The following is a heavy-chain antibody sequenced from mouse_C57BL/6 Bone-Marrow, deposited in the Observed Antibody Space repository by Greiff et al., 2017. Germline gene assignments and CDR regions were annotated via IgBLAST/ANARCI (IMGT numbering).Heavy chain of an antibody. CDR2: ISDGGSYT. CDR1: GFTFSSYA. Sequence: EVKVVESGGGLVKPGGSLKLSCAASGFTFSSYAMSWVRQTPEKRLEWVAIISDGGSYTYYPDNVKGRFTISRDNAKNNLYLQMSHLKSEDTAMYYCAREGVPPWFAYEGQGTLVTVSA. D-gene: IGHD5-1*01. J-gene: IGHJ3*01. V-gene: IGHV5-4*01. CDR3: AREGVPPWFAY.